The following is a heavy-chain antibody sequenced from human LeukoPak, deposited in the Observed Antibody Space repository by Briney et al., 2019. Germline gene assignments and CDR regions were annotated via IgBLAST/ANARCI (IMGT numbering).Heavy chain of an antibody. Sequence: GGSLRLSCEVSGFRFSTYWMSWVRQAPGKGLEWVANIKQEGSEKYYVDSVKGRFTISRDNAKNSLYLQMNSLRAEDTAVYYCARGSGSYPFDYWGQGTLVTVSS. CDR2: IKQEGSEK. D-gene: IGHD1-26*01. CDR3: ARGSGSYPFDY. CDR1: GFRFSTYW. J-gene: IGHJ4*02. V-gene: IGHV3-7*01.